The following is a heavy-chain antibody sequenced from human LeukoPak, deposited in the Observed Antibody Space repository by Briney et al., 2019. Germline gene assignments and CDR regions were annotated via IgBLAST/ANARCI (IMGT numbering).Heavy chain of an antibody. CDR3: TRGEGTLAGRRWPYQYYYIDV. V-gene: IGHV4-34*01. Sequence: PSETLSLTCVVYGGTFSDYYWGWVRQPPGKGLEWIGGINHSGSAKYNPSLSRRVTMSIHTSNNQFSLKMSSVTAADTAVYYCTRGEGTLAGRRWPYQYYYIDVWGKGTTVTVSS. J-gene: IGHJ6*03. D-gene: IGHD6-19*01. CDR2: INHSGSA. CDR1: GGTFSDYY.